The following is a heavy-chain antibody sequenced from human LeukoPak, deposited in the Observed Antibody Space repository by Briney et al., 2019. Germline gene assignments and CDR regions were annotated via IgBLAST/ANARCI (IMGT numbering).Heavy chain of an antibody. CDR1: RFTYNSYG. D-gene: IGHD5-12*01. CDR2: IWYDGSNK. CDR3: ARDYGGYGRFDY. Sequence: PGGPLRLPCAASRFTYNSYGMHWLPQAPGKALEWVADIWYDGSNKYYADPVKRRFTISRDNSKNTLYLQMNSLRAEDTAVYYCARDYGGYGRFDYWGQGTLVTVSS. V-gene: IGHV3-33*01. J-gene: IGHJ4*02.